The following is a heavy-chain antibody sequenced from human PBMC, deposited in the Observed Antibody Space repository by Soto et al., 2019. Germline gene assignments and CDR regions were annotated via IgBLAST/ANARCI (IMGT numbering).Heavy chain of an antibody. CDR2: IYHSGST. J-gene: IGHJ2*01. Sequence: SETLSLTCAVSGGSISSSNWWSWVRQPPGKGLEWIGEIYHSGSTNYNPSLKSRVTISVDTSKNQFSLKLSSVTAADTAVYYCARGGSKITIFGVVISWYFDLWGRGTLVTVSS. V-gene: IGHV4-4*02. CDR1: GGSISSSNW. CDR3: ARGGSKITIFGVVISWYFDL. D-gene: IGHD3-3*01.